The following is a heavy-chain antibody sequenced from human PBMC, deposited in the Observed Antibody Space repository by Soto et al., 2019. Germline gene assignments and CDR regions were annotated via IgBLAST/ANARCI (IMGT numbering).Heavy chain of an antibody. CDR1: GYIFTDYY. J-gene: IGHJ6*02. Sequence: QVHLVQSGAEVKKPGASVKVSCEASGYIFTDYYIHWVRQAPGQGLEWLGWINCNNGYTNYAQKFQRRVTMTRDTPITTAYMDLSSLRPDDTAVYYCARDNDPDQYYNGMDVWGQGPTV. D-gene: IGHD1-1*01. CDR3: ARDNDPDQYYNGMDV. V-gene: IGHV1-2*02. CDR2: INCNNGYT.